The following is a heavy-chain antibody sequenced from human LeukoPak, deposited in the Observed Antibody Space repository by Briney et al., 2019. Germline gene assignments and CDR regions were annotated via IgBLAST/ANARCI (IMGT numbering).Heavy chain of an antibody. V-gene: IGHV4-31*03. D-gene: IGHD4-11*01. CDR1: GGSISSGDYY. CDR2: IYYSGST. J-gene: IGHJ3*02. Sequence: PSQTLSLTCTVSGGSISSGDYYWSWIRQHPGKGLEWIGYIYYSGSTYYNPSLRSRVAISVDTSKNQFSLMLRSVTAADTAVYYCAREHDYKNGGAFDIWGQGTMVTVSS. CDR3: AREHDYKNGGAFDI.